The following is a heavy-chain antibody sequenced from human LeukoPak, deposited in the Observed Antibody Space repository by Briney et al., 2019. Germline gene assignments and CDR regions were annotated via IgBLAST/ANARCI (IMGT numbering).Heavy chain of an antibody. D-gene: IGHD2-21*02. Sequence: GGSLRLSCAASGFTFSSYGMHWVRQAPGKGLEWVAVMSFDGSHTYYADSVKGRFTISRDNSKNTLYLQMNSLRAEDTAVYYCAKGDIVVVTAIDNYFDYWGQGTLVTVSS. J-gene: IGHJ4*02. CDR2: MSFDGSHT. CDR1: GFTFSSYG. V-gene: IGHV3-30*18. CDR3: AKGDIVVVTAIDNYFDY.